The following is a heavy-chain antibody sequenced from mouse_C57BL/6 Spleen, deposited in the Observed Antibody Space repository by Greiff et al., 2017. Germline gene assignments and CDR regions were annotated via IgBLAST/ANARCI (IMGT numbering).Heavy chain of an antibody. CDR2: ISYDGSN. J-gene: IGHJ3*01. Sequence: EVQRVESGPGLVKPSPSLSLTCSVTGYSITSCYYWNWIRQFPGNKLEWMGYISYDGSNNYNPTLKKRITITRDTSKNQSFLKLKSVTAEDAAACYCAREGAYWGQGTLVTVSA. V-gene: IGHV3-6*01. CDR3: AREGAY. CDR1: GYSITSCYY.